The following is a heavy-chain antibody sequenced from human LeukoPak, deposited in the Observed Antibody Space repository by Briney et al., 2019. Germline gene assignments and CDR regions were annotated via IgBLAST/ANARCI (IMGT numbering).Heavy chain of an antibody. CDR3: ARDRNIYDILTGYYRPFDAFDI. CDR1: GYTFTSYY. CDR2: INPSGGST. D-gene: IGHD3-9*01. Sequence: GASVKVSCKASGYTFTSYYMHWVRQAPGQGLEWMGIINPSGGSTSYAQKFQGGVTMTRDTSTSTVYMELSSLRSEDTAVYYCARDRNIYDILTGYYRPFDAFDIWGQGTMVTVSS. J-gene: IGHJ3*02. V-gene: IGHV1-46*01.